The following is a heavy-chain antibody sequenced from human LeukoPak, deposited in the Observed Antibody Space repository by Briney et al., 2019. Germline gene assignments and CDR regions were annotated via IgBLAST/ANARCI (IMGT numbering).Heavy chain of an antibody. CDR2: IYSGGST. D-gene: IGHD4-17*01. V-gene: IGHV3-66*01. CDR3: AGTDYGDYSTGYYGMDV. J-gene: IGHJ6*02. Sequence: RGSLRLSCAASGFTVSSNYMSWVRPAPGKGLEWVSVIYSGGSTYYADSVKGRFTISRDNSKNTLYLQMNSLRAEDTAVYYCAGTDYGDYSTGYYGMDVWGQGTTVTVSS. CDR1: GFTVSSNY.